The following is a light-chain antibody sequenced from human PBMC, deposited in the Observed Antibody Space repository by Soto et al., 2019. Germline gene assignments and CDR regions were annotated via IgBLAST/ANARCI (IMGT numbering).Light chain of an antibody. V-gene: IGKV3-15*01. CDR2: GAS. Sequence: EIVLTQSPATLSLSPGERATLSCRASQSVRSNLAWYQQKPGQAPRLVIYGASTRATGIPARFSGSGSGTEFTLTISSLQSEDFAVYYCQQYNNWPPWTFGQGTKV. CDR3: QQYNNWPPWT. CDR1: QSVRSN. J-gene: IGKJ1*01.